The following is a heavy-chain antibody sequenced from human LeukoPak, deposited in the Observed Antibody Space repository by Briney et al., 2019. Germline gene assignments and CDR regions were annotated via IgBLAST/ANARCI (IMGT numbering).Heavy chain of an antibody. V-gene: IGHV1-2*02. Sequence: ASVKVSCKASQYALTGHYMHWVRPAPGQGLEWMGLINPNNGDTNSAQKFQGRVTMTRDMSIDTAYMELRRLRSDDTAVYYCAREAFYFGSGSTAFDYWGQGTLVTVSS. CDR2: INPNNGDT. CDR1: QYALTGHY. CDR3: AREAFYFGSGSTAFDY. D-gene: IGHD3-22*01. J-gene: IGHJ4*02.